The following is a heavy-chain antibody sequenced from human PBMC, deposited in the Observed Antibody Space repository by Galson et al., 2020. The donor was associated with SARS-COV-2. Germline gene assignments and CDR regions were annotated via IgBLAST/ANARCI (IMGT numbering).Heavy chain of an antibody. CDR3: ARGLYSNYDY. CDR1: GGSISSYY. CDR2: IYYSGST. Sequence: SETLSLTCTVSGGSISSYYWSWIRQPPGKGLEWIGYIYYSGSTNYNPSLKSRVTITVDTSKNQFARKLSAVPAADTAVYYCARGLYSNYDYWGQGTLVTVSS. D-gene: IGHD4-4*01. J-gene: IGHJ4*02. V-gene: IGHV4-59*01.